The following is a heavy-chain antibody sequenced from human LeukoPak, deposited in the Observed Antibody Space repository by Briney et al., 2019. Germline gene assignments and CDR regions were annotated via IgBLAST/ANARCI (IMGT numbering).Heavy chain of an antibody. CDR2: IRGSGGGT. J-gene: IGHJ4*02. V-gene: IGHV3-23*01. D-gene: IGHD6-19*01. Sequence: SCKASGGTFSTYAMSWVRQAPGKGLEWVSAIRGSGGGTYYADSVKGRFTISRDNSKNTLYLQMNSLRDEDTALHYCAKAGIGVVGYFDYWGQGTLVTVSS. CDR3: AKAGIGVVGYFDY. CDR1: GGTFSTYA.